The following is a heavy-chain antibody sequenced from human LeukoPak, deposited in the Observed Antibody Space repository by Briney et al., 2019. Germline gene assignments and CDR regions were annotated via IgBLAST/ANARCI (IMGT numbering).Heavy chain of an antibody. J-gene: IGHJ4*02. V-gene: IGHV3-23*01. D-gene: IGHD3-22*01. CDR2: ISGSGGST. CDR3: ANSGYYYDSSGFFD. CDR1: GFTFSSYA. Sequence: GGSLRLSCAASGFTFSSYAMSWVRQAPGKGLEWVSTISGSGGSTYYADSVKGRFTISRDNSKNTLYLQMNSLRAEDTAVYYCANSGYYYDSSGFFDWGQGTLVTVSS.